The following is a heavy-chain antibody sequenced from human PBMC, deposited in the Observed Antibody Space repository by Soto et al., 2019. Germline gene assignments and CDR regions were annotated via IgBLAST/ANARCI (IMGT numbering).Heavy chain of an antibody. CDR2: ISGSGTTT. J-gene: IGHJ4*02. Sequence: GGSLRLSCAASGFTFSAYAMNWVRQAPGKGLEWVSAISGSGTTTYYADSVKGRFIISRDNSKNTLYLQMNSLRAEDTAVYYCAKEQKAVIRGIIISSFDSWGLGTLVTVSS. CDR1: GFTFSAYA. V-gene: IGHV3-23*01. CDR3: AKEQKAVIRGIIISSFDS. D-gene: IGHD3-10*01.